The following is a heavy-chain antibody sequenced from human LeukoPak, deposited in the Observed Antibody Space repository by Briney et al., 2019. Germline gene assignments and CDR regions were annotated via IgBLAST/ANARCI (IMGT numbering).Heavy chain of an antibody. V-gene: IGHV3-23*01. CDR2: INGGGSHT. CDR3: ARDGYSYGYYYYYGMDV. CDR1: GFTFNTND. D-gene: IGHD5-18*01. J-gene: IGHJ6*02. Sequence: PGGSLRLSCEVSGFTFNTNDMNWVRQAPGKGLEWVSAINGGGSHTYYADSVKGRFTISRDNSKNTLYLQMNSLRAEDTAVYYCARDGYSYGYYYYYGMDVWGQGTTVTVSS.